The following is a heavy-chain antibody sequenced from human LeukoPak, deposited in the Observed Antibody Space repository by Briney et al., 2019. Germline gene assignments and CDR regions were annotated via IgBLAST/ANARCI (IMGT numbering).Heavy chain of an antibody. Sequence: VWLLRVSCAASGFTFSSYAMHWVRQAPGKGQQWVAVISYDGSNKYYADSVKGRFTISRDNSKNTLFPPMNSLTAEDTAVYYCARSIYYDSSGRTLPDYWGQGTLVTVSS. CDR1: GFTFSSYA. CDR2: ISYDGSNK. D-gene: IGHD3-22*01. CDR3: ARSIYYDSSGRTLPDY. J-gene: IGHJ4*02. V-gene: IGHV3-30*01.